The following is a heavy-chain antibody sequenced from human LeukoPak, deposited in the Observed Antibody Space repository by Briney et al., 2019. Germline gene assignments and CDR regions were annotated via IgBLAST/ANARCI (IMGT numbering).Heavy chain of an antibody. CDR2: IIPIFGTA. CDR1: GGTFSSYA. CDR3: ARVVVGAMEFDY. D-gene: IGHD2-15*01. Sequence: GSSVKVSCEASGGTFSSYAISWVRQAPGQGLEWMGGIIPIFGTANYAQKFQGRVTITTDESTSTAYMELSSLRSEDTAVYYCARVVVGAMEFDYWGQGTLVTVSS. V-gene: IGHV1-69*05. J-gene: IGHJ4*02.